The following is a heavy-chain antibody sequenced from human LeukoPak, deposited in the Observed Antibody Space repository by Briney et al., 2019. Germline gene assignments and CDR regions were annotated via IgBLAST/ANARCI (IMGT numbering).Heavy chain of an antibody. V-gene: IGHV6-1*01. CDR1: GDSLSTNSAT. CDR2: TYYRSKWYN. Sequence: SQTLSLTCAISGDSLSTNSATWNWVRQSPSRGLEWLGRTYYRSKWYNDYAVSVKSRIAIIPDTSKNQFSLQLNSVTPEDTAVYHCARVETGSGWFDPWGQGTLVTVSS. D-gene: IGHD1-14*01. J-gene: IGHJ5*02. CDR3: ARVETGSGWFDP.